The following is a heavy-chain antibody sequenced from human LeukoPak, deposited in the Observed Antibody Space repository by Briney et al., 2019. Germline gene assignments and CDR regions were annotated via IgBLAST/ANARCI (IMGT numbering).Heavy chain of an antibody. J-gene: IGHJ4*02. CDR3: ARGGVYGGTLDY. D-gene: IGHD4-23*01. CDR1: GGTFSNYA. Sequence: SVKVSCKASGGTFSNYAISWVRQAPGQGLEWMGGIIPMFGTVNYAQKFQGRVTITADKSTSTAYMELSSLRSEDTAVYYCARGGVYGGTLDYWGQGTLVTVSS. V-gene: IGHV1-69*06. CDR2: IIPMFGTV.